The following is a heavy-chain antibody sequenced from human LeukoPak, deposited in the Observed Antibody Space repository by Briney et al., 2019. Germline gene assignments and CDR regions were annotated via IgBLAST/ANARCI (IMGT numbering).Heavy chain of an antibody. CDR1: GYTFTGYY. CDR3: ARCKSVVVPAPDFDY. V-gene: IGHV1-2*02. CDR2: INPNSGGT. Sequence: ASVKVSCKASGYTFTGYYMHWVRQAPGQGLEWMGWINPNSGGTNYAQKFQGRVTMTRDTSISTAYMELSRLRSDDTAVYYCARCKSVVVPAPDFDYWGQGTLVTVSS. D-gene: IGHD2-2*01. J-gene: IGHJ4*02.